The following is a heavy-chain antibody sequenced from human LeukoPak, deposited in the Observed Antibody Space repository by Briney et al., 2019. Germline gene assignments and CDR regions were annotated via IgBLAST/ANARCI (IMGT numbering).Heavy chain of an antibody. CDR3: ARHVTGGGYPEMFDY. D-gene: IGHD5-12*01. J-gene: IGHJ4*02. Sequence: KPSETLSLTCTVSGGSVSSSSYYWSWIRQPPGKGLEWIGYIYYRGSTNYYPSLKSRVTISVDTSKNQFSLKLSSVTAADTAVYYCARHVTGGGYPEMFDYWGQGTLVTVSS. CDR2: IYYRGST. CDR1: GGSVSSSSYY. V-gene: IGHV4-61*01.